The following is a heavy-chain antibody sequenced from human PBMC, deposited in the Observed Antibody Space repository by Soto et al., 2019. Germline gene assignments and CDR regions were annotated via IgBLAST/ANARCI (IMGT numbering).Heavy chain of an antibody. D-gene: IGHD6-13*01. CDR1: GGSISSSSYY. CDR3: ARQRSRQLSWFDP. J-gene: IGHJ5*02. CDR2: IYYSGST. V-gene: IGHV4-39*01. Sequence: QLQLQESGPGLVKPSETLSLTCTVSGGSISSSSYYWGWIRQPPGKGLEWIGSIYYSGSTYYNPSLKSRVTISVDTSKNQFSLKLSSVTAADTAVYYCARQRSRQLSWFDPWGQGTLVTVSS.